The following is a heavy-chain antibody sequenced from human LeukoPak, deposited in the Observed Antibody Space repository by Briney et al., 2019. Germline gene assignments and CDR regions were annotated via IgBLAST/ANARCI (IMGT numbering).Heavy chain of an antibody. J-gene: IGHJ5*02. Sequence: SGGSLRLSCAASGFTFSSYEMNWVRQAPGKGLEWPSYISTSGGAIYNADSVKGRFTISRDNAKNSLYLQMNSLRAEDTAVYYCARDLTAMVPFDPWGQGTLVTVSS. V-gene: IGHV3-48*03. CDR1: GFTFSSYE. CDR3: ARDLTAMVPFDP. CDR2: ISTSGGAI. D-gene: IGHD5-18*01.